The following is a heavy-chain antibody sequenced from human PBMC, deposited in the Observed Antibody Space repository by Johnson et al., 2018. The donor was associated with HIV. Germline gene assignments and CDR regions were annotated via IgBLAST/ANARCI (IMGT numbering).Heavy chain of an antibody. V-gene: IGHV3-7*01. Sequence: EVQLVESGGGSVQPGGSLRLSCAASGFTFSSYWMSWVRQAPGKGLEWVANIKQDGSEKYYVDSVKGRFTISRDNSKNTLYLQMNSLRAEDTAVFYCAREGWELPRTGFDVWGLGTMVTVSS. D-gene: IGHD1-26*01. CDR2: IKQDGSEK. CDR3: AREGWELPRTGFDV. CDR1: GFTFSSYW. J-gene: IGHJ3*01.